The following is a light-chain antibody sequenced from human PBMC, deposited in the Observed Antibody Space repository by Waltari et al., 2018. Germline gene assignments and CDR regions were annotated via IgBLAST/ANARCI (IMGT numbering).Light chain of an antibody. J-gene: IGLJ2*01. Sequence: QSALTQPASVSGSPGQSTTLSCTGTSSAVGRYNLVPCDQQHPGKAPKLMIYEGSKRPSGVSNRFSCSKSGNTAALTISGLQAEDEADYYCCSYAGSSTSPWGFGGGTKLTVL. V-gene: IGLV2-23*01. CDR1: SSAVGRYNL. CDR3: CSYAGSSTSPWG. CDR2: EGS.